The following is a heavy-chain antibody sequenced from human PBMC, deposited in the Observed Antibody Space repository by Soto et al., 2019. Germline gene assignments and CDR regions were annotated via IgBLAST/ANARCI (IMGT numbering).Heavy chain of an antibody. J-gene: IGHJ6*02. CDR3: ARSQGSSTSLEIYYYYYYGMDV. D-gene: IGHD2-2*01. CDR2: IIPISGTA. V-gene: IGHV1-69*01. CDR1: GGTFSSYA. Sequence: QVQLVQSGAEVKKPGSSVKVSCKAPGGTFSSYAISWVRQAPGQGLEWMGGIIPISGTANYAQKFQGRVTSTADESTSTAYMELSSLRSEDTAVYYCARSQGSSTSLEIYYYYYYGMDVWGQGTTVTVSS.